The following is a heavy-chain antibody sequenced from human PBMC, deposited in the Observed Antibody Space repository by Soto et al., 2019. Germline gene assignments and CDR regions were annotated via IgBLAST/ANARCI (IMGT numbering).Heavy chain of an antibody. CDR1: CGSFSGYY. CDR3: ARNKPYCSSTSCYGDWFDP. Sequence: SETLSLTCAVYCGSFSGYYWSWIRQPPGKGLEWIGEINHSGSTNYNPSLKSRVTISVDTSKNQFSLKLSSVTAADTAVYYCARNKPYCSSTSCYGDWFDPWGQGTLVTVSS. J-gene: IGHJ5*02. CDR2: INHSGST. V-gene: IGHV4-34*01. D-gene: IGHD2-2*01.